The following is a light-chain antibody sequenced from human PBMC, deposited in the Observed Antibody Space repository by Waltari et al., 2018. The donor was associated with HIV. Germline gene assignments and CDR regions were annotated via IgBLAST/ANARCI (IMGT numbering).Light chain of an antibody. Sequence: QSVLTQPPSASGTPGQRVTISCPGSSSNIGGNTVNWYQQLPGTAPKLLIYSNNQRPSGVPDRFSGSKSGTSASLAISGLQSEDEADYSCAAWDDSLNGVAFGGGTKLTVL. J-gene: IGLJ2*01. CDR2: SNN. V-gene: IGLV1-44*01. CDR3: AAWDDSLNGVA. CDR1: SSNIGGNT.